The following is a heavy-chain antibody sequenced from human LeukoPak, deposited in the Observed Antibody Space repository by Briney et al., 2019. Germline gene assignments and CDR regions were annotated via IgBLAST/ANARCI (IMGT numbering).Heavy chain of an antibody. Sequence: ASVKVSCKASGYTFTSYYMHWVRQAPGQGLEWLGIINPSGGSTSYAQKFQGRVTMTRDTSTSTVYMELSSLRSEDTAVYYCARDMATGTTQSGFDYWGQGTLVTVSS. CDR2: INPSGGST. V-gene: IGHV1-46*01. CDR3: ARDMATGTTQSGFDY. CDR1: GYTFTSYY. J-gene: IGHJ4*02. D-gene: IGHD1-1*01.